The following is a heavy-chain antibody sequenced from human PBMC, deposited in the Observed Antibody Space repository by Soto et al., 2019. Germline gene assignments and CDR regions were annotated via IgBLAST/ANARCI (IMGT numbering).Heavy chain of an antibody. J-gene: IGHJ4*01. CDR1: GGSFRVYY. V-gene: IGHV4-34*01. D-gene: IGHD3-22*01. CDR2: INHSGGT. Sequence: TMSLTCDLCGGSFRVYYCSRICQHTGKGLEWIGEINHSGGTRYNPSLKSRVTIYVDTSKSQFSLKLTSLTGDQRAVYYCARGSVYTGDSRGLYEYWGHGTPVTVS. CDR3: ARGSVYTGDSRGLYEY.